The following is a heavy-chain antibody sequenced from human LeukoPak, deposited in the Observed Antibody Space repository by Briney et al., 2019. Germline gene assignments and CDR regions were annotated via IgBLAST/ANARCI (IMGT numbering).Heavy chain of an antibody. CDR2: IFSGST. CDR1: GDSISSSSYY. D-gene: IGHD6-25*01. Sequence: PSETLSLTCIVSGDSISSSSYYWGWVRQPPGKGLEWIGSIFSGSTYYNPSLKSRVTISLNTSKNQLSLNLSSVTAADTAVYYCARQGERLGISAYWGQGTLVTVSS. J-gene: IGHJ4*02. CDR3: ARQGERLGISAY. V-gene: IGHV4-39*01.